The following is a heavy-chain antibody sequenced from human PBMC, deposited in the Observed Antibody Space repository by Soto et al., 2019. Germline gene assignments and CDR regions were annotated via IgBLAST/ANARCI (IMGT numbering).Heavy chain of an antibody. CDR3: AREGSSSGPDYEY. D-gene: IGHD3-22*01. CDR1: GFSFSDYY. Sequence: EVQLVESGGGLVQPGGSLRLSCAASGFSFSDYYINWVRQAPGKGLECVGRTRNKASSYTTDYAAFVKGRCTISRDDSKNLIYLQMISLKTEDTAVYYCAREGSSSGPDYEYWGQGTLVTVS. J-gene: IGHJ4*02. V-gene: IGHV3-72*01. CDR2: TRNKASSYTT.